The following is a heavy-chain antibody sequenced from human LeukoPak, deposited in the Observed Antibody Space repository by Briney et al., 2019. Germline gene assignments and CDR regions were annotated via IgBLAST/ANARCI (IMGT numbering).Heavy chain of an antibody. Sequence: PSQTLSLTCTVSGVSISSGGYYWSWIRQPPGKGLEWIGYIYHSGSTYYNPSLKSRVTISVDRSKNQFSLKLSSVTAADTAVYYCASLYDSSTREYYFDYWGQGTLVTVSS. V-gene: IGHV4-30-2*01. CDR2: IYHSGST. D-gene: IGHD3-22*01. CDR1: GVSISSGGYY. J-gene: IGHJ4*02. CDR3: ASLYDSSTREYYFDY.